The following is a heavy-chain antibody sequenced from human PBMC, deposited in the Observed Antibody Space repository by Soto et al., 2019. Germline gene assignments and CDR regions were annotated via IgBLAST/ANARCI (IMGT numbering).Heavy chain of an antibody. Sequence: QLVESGGGLVQPGGSLRLSCAASGFTFSRYTMHWVRQAPGRGLEWVSSISDSSTIISYADSVKGRFTISRDNAKNSLYLQMDSLRDEDTAVYYCARDGYSTSSDWPWFDPWGQGTLVTVSS. CDR1: GFTFSRYT. CDR2: ISDSSTII. V-gene: IGHV3-48*02. D-gene: IGHD6-6*01. CDR3: ARDGYSTSSDWPWFDP. J-gene: IGHJ5*02.